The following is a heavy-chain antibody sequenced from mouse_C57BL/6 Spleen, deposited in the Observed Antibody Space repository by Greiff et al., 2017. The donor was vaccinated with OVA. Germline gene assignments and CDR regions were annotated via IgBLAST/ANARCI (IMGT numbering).Heavy chain of an antibody. D-gene: IGHD2-1*01. CDR3: TGGNYENFDY. CDR1: GFNIKDDY. Sequence: DVQLQESGAELVRPGASVKLSCTASGFNIKDDYMHWVKQRPEQGLEWIGWIDPENGDTEYASKFQGKATITADTSSNTAYLQLSSLTSEDTAVYYCTGGNYENFDYWGQGTTLTVSS. V-gene: IGHV14-4*01. CDR2: IDPENGDT. J-gene: IGHJ2*01.